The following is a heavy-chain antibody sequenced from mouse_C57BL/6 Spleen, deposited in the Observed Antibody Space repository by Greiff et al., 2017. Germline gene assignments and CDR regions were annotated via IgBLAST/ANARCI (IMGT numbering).Heavy chain of an antibody. Sequence: VQLQQSGAELMKPGASVKLSCKASGYTFTGYWIEWVKQSPGHGLEWIGEFLPGSGSTNYNEKFKGKATFTAETSSTTAYMQLSSLTTEDSANYYGTRRLYGNYYAMDYWGQGTSVTVSS. CDR2: FLPGSGST. D-gene: IGHD2-1*01. V-gene: IGHV1-9*01. CDR1: GYTFTGYW. J-gene: IGHJ4*01. CDR3: TRRLYGNYYAMDY.